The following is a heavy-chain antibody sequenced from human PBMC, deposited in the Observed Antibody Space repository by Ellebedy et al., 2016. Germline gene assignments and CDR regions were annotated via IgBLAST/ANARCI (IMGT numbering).Heavy chain of an antibody. CDR3: ARVRSPDYSTNYDLDV. CDR1: RFMVRPYA. D-gene: IGHD3-22*01. Sequence: GESLKISXAASRFMVRPYAINWVRQAPGKGLEWVALISDDGEDKNYGASVKGRFSISRDNSKNRVYLQMSSLRVEDTAVYSCARVRSPDYSTNYDLDVWGQGTTVTVSS. J-gene: IGHJ6*02. V-gene: IGHV3-30*03. CDR2: ISDDGEDK.